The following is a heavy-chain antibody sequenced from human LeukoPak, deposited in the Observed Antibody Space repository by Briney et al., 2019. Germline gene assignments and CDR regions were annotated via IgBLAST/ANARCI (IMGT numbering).Heavy chain of an antibody. J-gene: IGHJ6*02. V-gene: IGHV1-18*01. CDR2: ISAYNGNT. CDR1: GYTFTSYG. Sequence: ASVKVSCKASGYTFTSYGISWVRQAPGQGLEWMGWISAYNGNTNYAQKLQGRVTMTTDTPTSTAYMELRSLRSDDTAVYYCAREITMVRGVEARHYYYYGMDVWGQGTTVTVSS. CDR3: AREITMVRGVEARHYYYYGMDV. D-gene: IGHD3-10*01.